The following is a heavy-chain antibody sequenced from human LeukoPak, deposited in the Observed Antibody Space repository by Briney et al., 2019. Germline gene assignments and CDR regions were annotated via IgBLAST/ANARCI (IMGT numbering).Heavy chain of an antibody. Sequence: SETLSLTCAVYGGSFSGYYWSWIRQPPAKGLDWIGEINHSGSTNYNPSLKSRVTISVDTSKNQFSLKLSSVTAADTAVYYCARSENDYGDYYYYGMDVWGQGTTVTVSS. V-gene: IGHV4-34*01. CDR1: GGSFSGYY. CDR3: ARSENDYGDYYYYGMDV. J-gene: IGHJ6*02. D-gene: IGHD4-17*01. CDR2: INHSGST.